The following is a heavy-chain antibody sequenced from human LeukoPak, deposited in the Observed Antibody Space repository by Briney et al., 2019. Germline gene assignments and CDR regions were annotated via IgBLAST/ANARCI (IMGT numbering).Heavy chain of an antibody. CDR3: SRAGGHWDYFDY. CDR1: GFTFSSYW. J-gene: IGHJ4*02. D-gene: IGHD3-16*01. Sequence: GGSLRLSCAASGFTFSSYWIHWVRQAPGKGLVWVSRIDTDGSNTNYADSVKGRFTISRDNAQNTLSLQMNSLRFEDAAVYYCSRAGGHWDYFDYWGQGTLVTVSS. V-gene: IGHV3-74*01. CDR2: IDTDGSNT.